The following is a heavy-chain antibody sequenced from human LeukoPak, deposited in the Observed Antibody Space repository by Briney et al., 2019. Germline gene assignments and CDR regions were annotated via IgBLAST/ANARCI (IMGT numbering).Heavy chain of an antibody. CDR3: ARVVEYCSSTGCNYWYFDL. CDR1: GFTVSSNY. V-gene: IGHV3-66*01. Sequence: PGGSLRLSCAASGFTVSSNYMSWVRQAPGKGLEWVSVIYSGGHTFYADSVKGRFTISRDNSKNTLYLQMNSLRAEDTAVYYCARVVEYCSSTGCNYWYFDLWGRGTLVTVSS. CDR2: IYSGGHT. J-gene: IGHJ2*01. D-gene: IGHD2-2*01.